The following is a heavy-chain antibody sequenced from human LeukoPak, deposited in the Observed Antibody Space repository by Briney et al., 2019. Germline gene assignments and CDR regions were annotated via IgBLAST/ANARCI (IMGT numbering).Heavy chain of an antibody. V-gene: IGHV3-7*01. CDR1: GFTFSSYW. CDR3: ARMEHQLLYYFDY. J-gene: IGHJ4*02. CDR2: IKQDGSEK. Sequence: QSGGSLRLSCAASGFTFSSYWMSWVRQAPGKGLEWVANIKQDGSEKYYVDSVKGRFTISRDNAKNSLYLQMNSLRAEDTAVYYCARMEHQLLYYFDYWGQGTLVTVSS. D-gene: IGHD2-2*01.